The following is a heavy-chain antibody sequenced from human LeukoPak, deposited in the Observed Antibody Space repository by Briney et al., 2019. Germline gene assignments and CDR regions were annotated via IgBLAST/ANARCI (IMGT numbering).Heavy chain of an antibody. V-gene: IGHV3-73*01. D-gene: IGHD3-22*01. Sequence: GGSLRLSCAASGFTFSGSAMHWVRQASGKGLEWVGRIRSKANSYATAYAASVKGRFTISRDDSKNTAYLQMNSLKTEDTAVYYCTRQGYYDSSGAYYYYMDVWGKGTTVTVSS. J-gene: IGHJ6*03. CDR3: TRQGYYDSSGAYYYYMDV. CDR2: IRSKANSYAT. CDR1: GFTFSGSA.